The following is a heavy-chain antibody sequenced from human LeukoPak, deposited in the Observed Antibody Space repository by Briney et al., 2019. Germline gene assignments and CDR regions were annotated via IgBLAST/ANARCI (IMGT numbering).Heavy chain of an antibody. CDR2: INHSGST. CDR3: ARGILRYFDWFLSRHNWFDP. J-gene: IGHJ5*02. Sequence: SETLSLTCTVSGGSISSSSHYWGWIRQPPGKGLEWIGEINHSGSTNYNPSLKSRVTISVDTSKNQFSLKLSSVTAADTAVYYRARGILRYFDWFLSRHNWFDPWGQGTLVTVSS. V-gene: IGHV4-39*07. D-gene: IGHD3-9*01. CDR1: GGSISSSSHY.